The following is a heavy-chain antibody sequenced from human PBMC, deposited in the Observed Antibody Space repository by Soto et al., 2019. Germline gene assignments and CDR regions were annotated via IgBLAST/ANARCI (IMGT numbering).Heavy chain of an antibody. V-gene: IGHV1-18*01. CDR2: ISAYNGNT. Sequence: ASVKVSCKASGYTFTSYGISWVRQAPGQGLEWMGWISAYNGNTNYAQKLQGRVTMTTDTSTSTAYMELRSLRSDDTAVYYCARDQGVLDYGDYERAFDIWGQGTMVTVSS. CDR1: GYTFTSYG. J-gene: IGHJ3*02. D-gene: IGHD4-17*01. CDR3: ARDQGVLDYGDYERAFDI.